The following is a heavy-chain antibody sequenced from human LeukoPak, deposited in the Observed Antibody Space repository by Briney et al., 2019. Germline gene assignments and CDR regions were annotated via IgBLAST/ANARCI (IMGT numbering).Heavy chain of an antibody. J-gene: IGHJ1*01. Sequence: AGGSLRLSCAVSGFTFSSYSMKWVRQAPGKGLEWVSYISSSSSTTYYADSVKGRFTISRDNAKNPLFLQMNSLRADDTAVYYCARGGYYDILTAEYFQHWGRGTLVTVSS. V-gene: IGHV3-48*01. CDR1: GFTFSSYS. CDR3: ARGGYYDILTAEYFQH. D-gene: IGHD3-9*01. CDR2: ISSSSSTT.